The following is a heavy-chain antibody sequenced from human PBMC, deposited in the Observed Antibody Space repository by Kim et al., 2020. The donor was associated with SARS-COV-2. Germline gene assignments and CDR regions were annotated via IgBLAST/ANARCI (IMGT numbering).Heavy chain of an antibody. J-gene: IGHJ6*02. Sequence: LKSRVTISVDTSKNQFSLKLSSVTAADTAVYYCARSHSSSWYDYYGMDVWGQGTTVTVSS. CDR3: ARSHSSSWYDYYGMDV. V-gene: IGHV4-59*01. D-gene: IGHD6-13*01.